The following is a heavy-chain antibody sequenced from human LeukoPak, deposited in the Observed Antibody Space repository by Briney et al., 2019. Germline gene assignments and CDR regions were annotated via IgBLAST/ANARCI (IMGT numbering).Heavy chain of an antibody. CDR3: AKDRFYWGNYFDY. CDR1: GFTFRAYW. J-gene: IGHJ4*02. D-gene: IGHD7-27*01. Sequence: GGSLRLSCTTSGFTFRAYWMGWVRQAPGKGLEWVAIISSDGNTGSYTESVRGRFTISRDNSKNTLYLQMNSLRPEDTAVYYCAKDRFYWGNYFDYWGQGTLVTVSS. CDR2: ISSDGNTG. V-gene: IGHV3-30*18.